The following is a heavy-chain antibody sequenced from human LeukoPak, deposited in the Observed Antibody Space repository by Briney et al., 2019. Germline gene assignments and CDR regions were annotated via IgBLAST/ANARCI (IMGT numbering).Heavy chain of an antibody. CDR2: IYNSGST. CDR1: GGAISGYY. J-gene: IGHJ4*02. CDR3: ARTSGRYPFDY. Sequence: SETLSLTCTVSGGAISGYYWSWIRQPPGKGLEWIGYIYNSGSTNYNPSLKSRVTISVYTSKNQFSLTLSSATAADSAVYYCARTSGRYPFDYWGQGTLVTVSS. D-gene: IGHD2-15*01. V-gene: IGHV4-59*01.